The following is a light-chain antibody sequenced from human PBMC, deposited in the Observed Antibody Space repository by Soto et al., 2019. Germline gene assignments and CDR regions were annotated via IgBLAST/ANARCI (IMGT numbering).Light chain of an antibody. CDR3: QQYGALPPT. J-gene: IGKJ4*01. CDR1: QTVSNTY. CDR2: GAS. Sequence: EIVLTHFPGALSLSPGERVTLSCRASQTVSNTYLAWYQQKSGQAPKFLIYGASNRATGIPDRFSGSGSGTDFTLTISRLEPEDFAVYYCQQYGALPPTFGGGTKVEIK. V-gene: IGKV3-20*01.